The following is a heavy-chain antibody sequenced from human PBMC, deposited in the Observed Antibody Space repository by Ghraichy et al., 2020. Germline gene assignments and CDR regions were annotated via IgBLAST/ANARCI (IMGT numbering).Heavy chain of an antibody. Sequence: GGSLRLSCAASGFTFSSYSMNWVRPAPGKGLEWVSYISSSSSTIYYADSVKGRFTISRDNAKNSLYLQMNSLRDEDTAVYYCARATPSRNRGVYYFDYWGQGTLVTVSS. J-gene: IGHJ4*02. CDR3: ARATPSRNRGVYYFDY. D-gene: IGHD2-2*01. CDR2: ISSSSSTI. CDR1: GFTFSSYS. V-gene: IGHV3-48*02.